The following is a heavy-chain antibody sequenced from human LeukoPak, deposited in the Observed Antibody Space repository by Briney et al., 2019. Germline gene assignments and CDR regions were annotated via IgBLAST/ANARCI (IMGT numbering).Heavy chain of an antibody. J-gene: IGHJ4*02. CDR2: IYPGDSKT. V-gene: IGHV5-51*01. Sequence: KGGESLKISCKGFGYSFTNYWIGWVRQMPGKGLEWMGIIYPGDSKTRYSPSFQGQVTISADKSISTAYLQWSSLKASDTAMYYCARQSRSSSGWGRPFDYWGQGTLVTVSS. D-gene: IGHD6-19*01. CDR3: ARQSRSSSGWGRPFDY. CDR1: GYSFTNYW.